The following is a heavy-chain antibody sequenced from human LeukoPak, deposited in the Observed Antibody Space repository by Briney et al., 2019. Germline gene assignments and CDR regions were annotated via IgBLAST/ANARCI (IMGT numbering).Heavy chain of an antibody. CDR3: AKEREYCSSGSCHYDLDV. V-gene: IGHV4-59*01. CDR1: GDSMKSYY. D-gene: IGHD2-15*01. Sequence: SETLSLTCTVSGDSMKSYYWTWIRQPPGKGLEWIGYIYYTGSANYNPSLKSRVTISVDTSKNQFSLKLSSVTAADTAVYYCAKEREYCSSGSCHYDLDVWGQGTTVTVSS. J-gene: IGHJ6*02. CDR2: IYYTGSA.